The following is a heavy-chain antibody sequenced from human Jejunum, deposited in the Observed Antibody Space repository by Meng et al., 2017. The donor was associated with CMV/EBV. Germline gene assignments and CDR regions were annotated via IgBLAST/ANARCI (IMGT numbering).Heavy chain of an antibody. CDR3: VRAGGYSSPNWFDP. J-gene: IGHJ5*02. D-gene: IGHD5-18*01. V-gene: IGHV3-66*01. CDR2: IYSGGTT. Sequence: VESGGGLVKAWGSLRLSCAASSCPVSRHYMTWVRQAPGKGLEWVSVIYSGGTTSYADSVKGRFSISRDNSKNMLYLQMNSLRAEDTAVYYCVRAGGYSSPNWFDPWGQGTLVTVSS. CDR1: SCPVSRHY.